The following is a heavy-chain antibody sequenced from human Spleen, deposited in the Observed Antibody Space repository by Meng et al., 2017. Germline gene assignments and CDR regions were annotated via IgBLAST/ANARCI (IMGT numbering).Heavy chain of an antibody. CDR2: IGHSGIT. V-gene: IGHV4-39*01. J-gene: IGHJ5*02. D-gene: IGHD6-19*01. CDR1: GGSISTSGYY. Sequence: QLQLQESGPRLVKPSEALSLTCSVSGGSISTSGYYWGWIRQPPGKGLEWIGSIGHSGITYYTPSLKSRVTVSIDTSKSQFSLKLTSVTAADTAVYYCVRSSGWVRTGFDPWGQGTLVTVSS. CDR3: VRSSGWVRTGFDP.